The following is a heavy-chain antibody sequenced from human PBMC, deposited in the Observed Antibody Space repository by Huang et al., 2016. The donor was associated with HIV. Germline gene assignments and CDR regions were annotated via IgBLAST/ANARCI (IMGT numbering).Heavy chain of an antibody. D-gene: IGHD3-3*01. CDR3: ARAVPTPNRFGVGGFDY. CDR1: GFDFSSYS. Sequence: EVQLVGSGGGLVKPGGSLRLSCAASGFDFSSYSMNWVRQGTGNGLWWVSSISSSSYIYYADSGNGRFTITRDNAKNSLYLQMNSLRVEDTAVYYCARAVPTPNRFGVGGFDYWGQGTLVTVSS. J-gene: IGHJ4*02. V-gene: IGHV3-21*01. CDR2: ISSSSYI.